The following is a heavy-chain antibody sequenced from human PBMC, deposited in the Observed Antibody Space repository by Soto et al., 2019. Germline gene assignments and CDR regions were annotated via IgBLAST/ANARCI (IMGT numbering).Heavy chain of an antibody. Sequence: PSETLSLTCTVSGGSVSSGSYYWSWIRQPPGKGLEWIGYIYYSGSTNYNPSLKSRVTISVDTSKNQFSLKLSSVTAADTAVYYCARDGGVPAALYNWFDPWGQGTLVTVSS. CDR2: IYYSGST. J-gene: IGHJ5*02. CDR3: ARDGGVPAALYNWFDP. V-gene: IGHV4-61*01. CDR1: GGSVSSGSYY. D-gene: IGHD2-2*01.